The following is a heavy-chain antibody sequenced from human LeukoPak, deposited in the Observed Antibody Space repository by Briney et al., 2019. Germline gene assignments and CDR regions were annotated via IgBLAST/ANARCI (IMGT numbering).Heavy chain of an antibody. Sequence: SETLSLTCTVSGGSISSYYWSWIRQPPGKGLEWIGYIYYSGSTNYNPSLKSRVTISVDTSKNQFSLNLISFTAAYTVCFYCACPPQHFWQQLDTPIGYYYSGMDVWGQGTTVTVSS. CDR2: IYYSGST. CDR3: ACPPQHFWQQLDTPIGYYYSGMDV. D-gene: IGHD6-13*01. CDR1: GGSISSYY. J-gene: IGHJ6*02. V-gene: IGHV4-59*01.